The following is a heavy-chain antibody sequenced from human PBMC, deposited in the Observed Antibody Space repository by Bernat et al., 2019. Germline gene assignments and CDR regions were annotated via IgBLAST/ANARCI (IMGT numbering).Heavy chain of an antibody. J-gene: IGHJ6*02. CDR1: GFTFNIYG. CDR3: AKDLSPIFGVVINTYYYYGMDV. CDR2: ISYDGSNQ. D-gene: IGHD3-3*01. Sequence: QVQLVESGGGVVQPGRSLRLSCAASGFTFNIYGMHWVRQAPGKGLEWVAVISYDGSNQYYADFVKGRFTISRDNSKNTLYLQMNSLRAEDTAVYYCAKDLSPIFGVVINTYYYYGMDVWGQGTTVTVSS. V-gene: IGHV3-30*18.